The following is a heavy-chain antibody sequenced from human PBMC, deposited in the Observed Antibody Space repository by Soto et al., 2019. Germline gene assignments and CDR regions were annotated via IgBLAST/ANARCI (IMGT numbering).Heavy chain of an antibody. Sequence: EVQLVESGGGLVQPGGSLRLSCAASGFTFSSYWMHWVRQAPGKGLVWVSRINSDGSSTSYADSVKGRFTISRDNAKNTLYLQMDSLRAEDTAVYYCARAVDFWRGYPYYYYYYMHVWGKGTTVTVS. CDR2: INSDGSST. J-gene: IGHJ6*03. CDR1: GFTFSSYW. CDR3: ARAVDFWRGYPYYYYYYMHV. V-gene: IGHV3-74*01. D-gene: IGHD3-3*01.